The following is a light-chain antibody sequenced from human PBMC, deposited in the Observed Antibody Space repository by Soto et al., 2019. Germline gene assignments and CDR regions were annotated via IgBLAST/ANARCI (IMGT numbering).Light chain of an antibody. Sequence: EIVLPQSPATLSLSPGERPTLPCRACQSVSSSLAWYQQKPGQAPRLLIYDASNRATGIPARFSGSGSGTDFTLTISSLEPEDFAIYYCQQRGSWPWTFGQGTKVDIK. CDR1: QSVSSS. J-gene: IGKJ1*01. V-gene: IGKV3-11*01. CDR3: QQRGSWPWT. CDR2: DAS.